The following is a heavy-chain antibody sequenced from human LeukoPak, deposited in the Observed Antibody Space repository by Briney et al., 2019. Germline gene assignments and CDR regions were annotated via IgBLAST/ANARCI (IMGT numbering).Heavy chain of an antibody. V-gene: IGHV1-69*06. Sequence: SVKVSCKASGGTFSSYAISWGRQAPGQGREWMGGIIPIVGTAIYAQKFQGRVTITEYTSTDPAYMELSSLRSEDPAVYYCTTGGRVVVAATRTDEGWFDPWGQGTLVTVSS. CDR2: IIPIVGTA. CDR3: TTGGRVVVAATRTDEGWFDP. J-gene: IGHJ5*02. CDR1: GGTFSSYA. D-gene: IGHD2-15*01.